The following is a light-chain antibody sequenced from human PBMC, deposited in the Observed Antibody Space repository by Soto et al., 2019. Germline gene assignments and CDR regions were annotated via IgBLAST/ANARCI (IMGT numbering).Light chain of an antibody. CDR2: DAS. CDR1: QTISRW. CDR3: HSRA. V-gene: IGKV1-5*01. J-gene: IGKJ5*01. Sequence: DSQLTQTPSTLSASVGDEVTITCRASQTISRWLAWYQQKPGRAPKLLIYDASTLESGVPSRFSGSGSETEFTLTISRLQPDDFATYFCHSRAFGQGTRLAI.